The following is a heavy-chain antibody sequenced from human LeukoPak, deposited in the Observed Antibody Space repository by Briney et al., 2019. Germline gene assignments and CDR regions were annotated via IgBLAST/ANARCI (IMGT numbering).Heavy chain of an antibody. D-gene: IGHD4-11*01. CDR3: ARGTTTVAFDY. J-gene: IGHJ4*02. CDR2: IYYSGNT. Sequence: SETLSLTCTVSGVSISSSNSYWGWIRQPPGKGLEWIGSIYYSGNTYYNASLKSQVSISIDTSKNQFSLKLSSVTAADTAVYYCARGTTTVAFDYWGQGTLVTVSS. V-gene: IGHV4-39*07. CDR1: GVSISSSNSY.